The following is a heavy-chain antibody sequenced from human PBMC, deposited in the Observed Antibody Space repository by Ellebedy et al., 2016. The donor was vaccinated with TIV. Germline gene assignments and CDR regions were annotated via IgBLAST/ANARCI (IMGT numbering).Heavy chain of an antibody. CDR1: GFTFGDFA. CDR3: TREAANWNYPYYYYNGMDV. V-gene: IGHV3-49*04. Sequence: GGSLRLXXTASGFTFGDFAISWVRQAPGKGLEWVSFIGSKGYGGTTQYAASVKGRFTISRDDSKSIAYLQMNSLKTEDTALYYCTREAANWNYPYYYYNGMDVWGQGTTVTVSS. D-gene: IGHD1-7*01. CDR2: IGSKGYGGTT. J-gene: IGHJ6*02.